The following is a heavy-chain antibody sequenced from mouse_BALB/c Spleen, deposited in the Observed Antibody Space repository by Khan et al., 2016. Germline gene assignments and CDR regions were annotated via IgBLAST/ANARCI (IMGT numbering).Heavy chain of an antibody. Sequence: QVQLKQSGAELAKPGASVKMSCKASGYTFTSYWMHWVKQRPGQGLEWIGYINPSTGYTEYNQKFKDKATLTADTSSSTAYMQLSSLTSEDSAVYYCASYYGSNAMDYWGQGSSVTVSS. CDR2: INPSTGYT. V-gene: IGHV1-7*01. CDR1: GYTFTSYW. CDR3: ASYYGSNAMDY. D-gene: IGHD1-1*01. J-gene: IGHJ4*01.